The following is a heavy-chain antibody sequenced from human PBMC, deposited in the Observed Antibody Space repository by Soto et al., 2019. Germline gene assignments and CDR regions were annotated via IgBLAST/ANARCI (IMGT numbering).Heavy chain of an antibody. CDR2: IYYSGST. CDR3: ARNPERLELRGWFVR. CDR1: GCSIRSGGYY. J-gene: IGHJ5*02. Sequence: SETLSLICTVSGCSIRSGGYYWSWIRQHPGKGLEWIGYIYYSGSTYYNPSLKSRVTISVDTSKNQFSLKLSSVTAADTAVYYCARNPERLELRGWFVRWGQGTPVTAS. D-gene: IGHD1-7*01. V-gene: IGHV4-31*03.